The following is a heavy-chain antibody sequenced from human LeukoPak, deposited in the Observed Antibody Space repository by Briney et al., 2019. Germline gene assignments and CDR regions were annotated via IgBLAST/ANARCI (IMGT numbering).Heavy chain of an antibody. CDR1: GGSISSYY. D-gene: IGHD5-12*01. V-gene: IGHV4-59*12. CDR2: IYYSGST. CDR3: ARDLGGYVVGSFDY. J-gene: IGHJ4*02. Sequence: SETLSLTCTVSGGSISSYYWSWIRQPAGKGLEWIGYIYYSGSTNYNPSLKSRVTISVDTSKNQFSLKLNSVTAADTAVYYCARDLGGYVVGSFDYWGQGTLVTVSS.